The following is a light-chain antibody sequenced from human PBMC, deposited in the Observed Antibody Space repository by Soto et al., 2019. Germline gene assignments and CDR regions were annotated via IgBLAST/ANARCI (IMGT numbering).Light chain of an antibody. Sequence: ETVMTQSPATLSVSPGERATLSCRASQSVSSKLAWYQQKPGQAPRLLIYGASTRATGIPARFSGSGSGTEFTLSISSLQSEDFAVYYCQQYGSTPQTFGQGTKVDIK. V-gene: IGKV3D-15*01. CDR3: QQYGSTPQT. CDR2: GAS. CDR1: QSVSSK. J-gene: IGKJ1*01.